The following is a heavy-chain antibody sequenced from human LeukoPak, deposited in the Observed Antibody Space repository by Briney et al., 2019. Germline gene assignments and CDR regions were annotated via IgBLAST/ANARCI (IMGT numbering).Heavy chain of an antibody. CDR3: ARRKGREASFDY. CDR2: IKQDGSEK. V-gene: IGHV3-7*01. CDR1: GFTFSSHW. J-gene: IGHJ4*02. Sequence: GGSLRLSCAASGFTFSSHWMSWVRQAPGKGLEWVANIKQDGSEKYYVDSVKGRFTISRDNAKNSLYLQMNSLRAEDTAVYYCARRKGREASFDYWGQGTLVTVSS.